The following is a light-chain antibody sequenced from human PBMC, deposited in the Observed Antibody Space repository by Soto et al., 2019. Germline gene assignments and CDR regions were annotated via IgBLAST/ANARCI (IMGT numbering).Light chain of an antibody. CDR3: QQYGGSTRF. CDR1: QSLSSNS. Sequence: EIVLTQSPVTLSVSPGERATLSCRASQSLSSNSLAWYQQKPGQAPRLLIFGTSRRATAIPDRFSGSGSGTDFTLTISRLEPEEVAVYYCQQYGGSTRFFGGGTKVEIK. CDR2: GTS. V-gene: IGKV3-20*01. J-gene: IGKJ4*01.